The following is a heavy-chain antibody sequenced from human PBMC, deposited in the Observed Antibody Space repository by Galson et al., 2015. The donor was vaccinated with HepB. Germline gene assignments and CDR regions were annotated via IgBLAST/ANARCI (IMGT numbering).Heavy chain of an antibody. CDR1: GYSFTSYW. Sequence: QSGAEVKKPGESLTISCKGSGYSFTSYWIGWVRQMPGKGLEWMGIIYPGDSDTRYSPSFQGQVTISADKSISTAYLQWSSLKASDTAMYYCARSLGQLDAQDWYFDLWGRGTLVTVSS. V-gene: IGHV5-51*01. CDR2: IYPGDSDT. J-gene: IGHJ2*01. D-gene: IGHD6-13*01. CDR3: ARSLGQLDAQDWYFDL.